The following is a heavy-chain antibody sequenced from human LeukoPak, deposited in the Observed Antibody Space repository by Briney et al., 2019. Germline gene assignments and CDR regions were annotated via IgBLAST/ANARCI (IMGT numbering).Heavy chain of an antibody. CDR1: GFTFSNYV. V-gene: IGHV3-30-3*01. Sequence: GGSLRLSCAASGFTFSNYVMSWVRQAPGKGLEWVAVISYDGSNKYYADSVKGRFTISRDNSKNTLYLQMNSLRAEDTAVYYCARAYRFLGYFDYWGQGTLVTVSS. CDR3: ARAYRFLGYFDY. J-gene: IGHJ4*02. CDR2: ISYDGSNK. D-gene: IGHD3-3*01.